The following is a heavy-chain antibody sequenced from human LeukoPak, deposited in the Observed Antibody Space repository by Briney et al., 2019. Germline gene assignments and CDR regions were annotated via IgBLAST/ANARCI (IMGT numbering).Heavy chain of an antibody. V-gene: IGHV3-21*01. CDR2: ISSSSSYI. D-gene: IGHD4-23*01. J-gene: IGHJ4*02. CDR3: ARALATGGNSFDY. Sequence: GGSLRLSCAASGFTFSSYSMNWVRQAPGKGLEWVSSISSSSSYIYYADSVKGRFTISRDNAKNSLYLQMNSLRAEDTAVYYCARALATGGNSFDYWGQGTLVTVSS. CDR1: GFTFSSYS.